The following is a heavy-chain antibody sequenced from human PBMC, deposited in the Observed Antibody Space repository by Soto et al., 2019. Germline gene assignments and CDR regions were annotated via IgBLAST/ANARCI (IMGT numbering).Heavy chain of an antibody. CDR3: AARITAFGFLIPPFAL. D-gene: IGHD3-3*01. Sequence: SETLSLTCAGYGGSVNGYYCTWIRQPAWKGLEWLGEINHTGVTHYNPSLKSRVTMSVDTSKNQFSLRLSSVTAADTAIYYCAARITAFGFLIPPFALCGRGPQVTVSS. V-gene: IGHV4-34*01. CDR1: GGSVNGYY. J-gene: IGHJ5*02. CDR2: INHTGVT.